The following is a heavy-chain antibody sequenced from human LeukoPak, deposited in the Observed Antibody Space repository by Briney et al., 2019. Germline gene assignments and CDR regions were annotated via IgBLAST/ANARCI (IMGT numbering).Heavy chain of an antibody. J-gene: IGHJ2*01. CDR1: DASISDHY. CDR2: IHHRGTT. V-gene: IGHV4-59*11. Sequence: SEILPLTCTVSDASISDHYWSWVRQAPGKGLEWIGYIHHRGTTNQNPSLKRRVTISIDTSKSQFSLRLSSVTAADTAVYYCARDASTAWPYWFFDLWGRGTLVTVSS. CDR3: ARDASTAWPYWFFDL.